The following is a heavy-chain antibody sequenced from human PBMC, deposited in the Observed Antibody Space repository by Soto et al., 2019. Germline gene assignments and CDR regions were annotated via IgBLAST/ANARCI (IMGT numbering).Heavy chain of an antibody. Sequence: QVQLVQSGAEVKKPGSSVKVSCKDSGGTFSTYSMFWVRQAPGQGLEWMGRIIPMLGVRNFAQRFQDRVTITTDKSTATVHMELSSLRSEDTALYYCTIGSWSGEVFDIWGQGTMVTVSS. CDR1: GGTFSTYS. D-gene: IGHD2-21*01. CDR3: TIGSWSGEVFDI. J-gene: IGHJ3*02. CDR2: IIPMLGVR. V-gene: IGHV1-69*02.